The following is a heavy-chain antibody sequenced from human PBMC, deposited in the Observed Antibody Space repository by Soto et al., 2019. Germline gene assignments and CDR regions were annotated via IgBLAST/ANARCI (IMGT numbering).Heavy chain of an antibody. V-gene: IGHV1-46*03. CDR3: ARGVCNEVVTATNDH. CDR1: GYTFTSYY. Sequence: ASVKVSCKASGYTFTSYYMNWVRQAPGQGLEWLGIINPSGGYTTYAQRFLGRVTMTSDTSTSTVHMELGSLTSEDTAVYYCARGVCNEVVTATNDHWGQGTLVTVSS. CDR2: INPSGGYT. J-gene: IGHJ1*01. D-gene: IGHD2-21*02.